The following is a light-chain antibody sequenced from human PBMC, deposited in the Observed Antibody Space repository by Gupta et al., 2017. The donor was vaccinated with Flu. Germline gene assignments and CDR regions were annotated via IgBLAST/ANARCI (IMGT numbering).Light chain of an antibody. V-gene: IGKV1-5*03. CDR3: QHENNSPWT. J-gene: IGKJ1*01. CDR2: KAS. CDR1: QTISTW. Sequence: DIQMTQSPSTLSASVGDRVTITCRASQTISTWLAWYQQKPGKAPNLLIYKASTVESGVPSRFSGSGSGAEFILTISSRQPDDFATYYCQHENNSPWTFGQGTKVEIK.